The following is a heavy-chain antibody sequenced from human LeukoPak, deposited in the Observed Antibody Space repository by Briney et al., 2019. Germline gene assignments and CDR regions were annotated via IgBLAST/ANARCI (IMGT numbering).Heavy chain of an antibody. Sequence: SETLSLTCAVYGGSFSGYYWSWIRQPLGKGLEWIGEINHSGSTNYNPSLKSRVTISVDTSKNQFSLKLSSVTAADTAVYYCAGHNYVFRPNWFDPWGQGTLVTVSS. D-gene: IGHD3-16*01. CDR1: GGSFSGYY. V-gene: IGHV4-34*01. CDR3: AGHNYVFRPNWFDP. CDR2: INHSGST. J-gene: IGHJ5*02.